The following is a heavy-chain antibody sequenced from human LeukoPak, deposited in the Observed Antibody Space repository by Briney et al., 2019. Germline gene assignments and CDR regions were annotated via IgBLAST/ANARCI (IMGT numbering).Heavy chain of an antibody. Sequence: TGGSLRLSCAASGFTFNTYAMSWVRQAPGKGLEWVSSISYSGDSTDYADSVEGRLIISRDNSKNTLGLQMNSLRAEDTAIYYCARGTLAGYFLGYWGRGTLVTVSS. CDR1: GFTFNTYA. V-gene: IGHV3-23*01. CDR2: ISYSGDST. J-gene: IGHJ4*02. CDR3: ARGTLAGYFLGY. D-gene: IGHD6-19*01.